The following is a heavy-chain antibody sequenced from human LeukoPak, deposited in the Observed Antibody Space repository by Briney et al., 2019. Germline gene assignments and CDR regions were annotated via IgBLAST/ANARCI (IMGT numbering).Heavy chain of an antibody. CDR3: ARIAVAGRIDGY. J-gene: IGHJ4*02. Sequence: SVKVSCKASGGTFSSYAISWVRQAPGQGLEWMGGIIPIFGTANYAQKFQGRVTITADESTSTAYMELSSLRSEDTAVYYCARIAVAGRIDGYWGQGTLVTVSS. V-gene: IGHV1-69*13. D-gene: IGHD6-19*01. CDR1: GGTFSSYA. CDR2: IIPIFGTA.